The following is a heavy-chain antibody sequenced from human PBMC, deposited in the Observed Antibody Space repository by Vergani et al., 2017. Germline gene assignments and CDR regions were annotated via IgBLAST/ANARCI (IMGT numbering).Heavy chain of an antibody. CDR3: ARDRLYCSGGSCPNWFDP. V-gene: IGHV4-34*01. CDR2: INHSGST. CDR1: GGSFSGYY. D-gene: IGHD2-15*01. Sequence: QVQLQQWGAGLLKPSETLSLTCAVYGGSFSGYYWSWIRQPPGKGLEWIGEINHSGSTNYNPSLKSRVTISVDTSKNQFSLKLSSVTAADTAVYYCARDRLYCSGGSCPNWFDPWGQGTLVTVSS. J-gene: IGHJ5*02.